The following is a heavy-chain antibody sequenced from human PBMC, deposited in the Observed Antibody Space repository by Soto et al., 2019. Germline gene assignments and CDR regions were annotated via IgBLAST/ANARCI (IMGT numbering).Heavy chain of an antibody. CDR2: INPNSGGT. D-gene: IGHD3-10*01. V-gene: IGHV1-2*02. CDR1: GYTFTGYY. Sequence: ASVNVACKASGYTFTGYYMHWVRQAPGQGLEWMGWINPNSGGTNYAQKFQGRVTMTRDTSISTAYMELSRLRSDDTAVYYCARDGGLLLFFGEPTGPNWFDPCGQGTLVTVSS. CDR3: ARDGGLLLFFGEPTGPNWFDP. J-gene: IGHJ5*02.